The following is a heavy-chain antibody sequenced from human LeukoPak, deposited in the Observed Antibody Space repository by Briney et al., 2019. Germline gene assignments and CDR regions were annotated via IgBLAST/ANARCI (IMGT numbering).Heavy chain of an antibody. CDR2: IRYDGSNK. Sequence: GGSLRLSCAASGFTYSSYGMHWVRQAPGKGLEWVAFIRYDGSNKYYADSVKGRFTISRDTPKNTLYLEMNNLRDEDTAVYYCAISTYDYWGQGTLVTVSS. CDR1: GFTYSSYG. V-gene: IGHV3-30*02. CDR3: AISTYDY. J-gene: IGHJ4*02. D-gene: IGHD2-2*01.